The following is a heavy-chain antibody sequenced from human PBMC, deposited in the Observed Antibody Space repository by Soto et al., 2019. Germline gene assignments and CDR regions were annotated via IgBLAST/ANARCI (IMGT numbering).Heavy chain of an antibody. J-gene: IGHJ4*02. V-gene: IGHV4-34*01. CDR3: ARAPKVSGSSQTRPDF. D-gene: IGHD6-6*01. Sequence: SETLSLTCSIYSGSFSGYYWSWIRQPPGKGLEWIGETSQSGNTNYSPSLKSRVSISIDTSKKQSSLNLASVSAADTAVYYCARAPKVSGSSQTRPDFWGQGTLVTVSS. CDR1: SGSFSGYY. CDR2: TSQSGNT.